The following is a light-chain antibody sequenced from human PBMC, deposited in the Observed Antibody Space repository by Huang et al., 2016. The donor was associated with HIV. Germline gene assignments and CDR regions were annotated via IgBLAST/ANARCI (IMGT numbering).Light chain of an antibody. Sequence: DIQMTQSPSSLPASVGDRVTVTCRASQSITSYLNWYQLKPGQAPKLLIHTASSLQSVVPSMFSGSGSGTDFTLTISSLQPEDFATYCCQQSYSLPYTFGQGTKLEIK. J-gene: IGKJ2*01. V-gene: IGKV1-39*01. CDR1: QSITSY. CDR2: TAS. CDR3: QQSYSLPYT.